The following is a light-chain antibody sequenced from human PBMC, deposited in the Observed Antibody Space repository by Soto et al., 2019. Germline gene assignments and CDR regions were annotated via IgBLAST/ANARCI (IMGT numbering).Light chain of an antibody. V-gene: IGLV2-18*02. CDR1: SSDVGSSNR. CDR3: STYTGGTPWV. J-gene: IGLJ3*02. CDR2: EVS. Sequence: QSALTQPPSVSGSPGQSVTISCTGTSSDVGSSNRVSWHQQSPGTAPKLMIFEVSNRPSGVPDRFSGSKSGNTASLTISGLQTEDEDDYYCSTYTGGTPWVFGGGTKLTVL.